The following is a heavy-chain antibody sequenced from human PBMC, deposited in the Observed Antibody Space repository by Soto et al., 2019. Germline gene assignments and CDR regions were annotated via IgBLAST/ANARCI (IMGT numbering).Heavy chain of an antibody. V-gene: IGHV4-39*01. Sequence: QLQLQESGPGLVKPSETLSLTCTVSGGSISSSSYYWGWIRQPPGKGLEWIGSIYYSGSTYYNPSLKRRDTLPVDTSKNQFPLKLSSVTAADTGVYYRARLRGGAEGWFDPWGQGTLVTVSS. D-gene: IGHD3-16*01. J-gene: IGHJ5*02. CDR1: GGSISSSSYY. CDR3: ARLRGGAEGWFDP. CDR2: IYYSGST.